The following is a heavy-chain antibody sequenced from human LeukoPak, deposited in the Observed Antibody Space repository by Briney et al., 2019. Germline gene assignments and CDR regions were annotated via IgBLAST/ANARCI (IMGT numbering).Heavy chain of an antibody. CDR1: GGSISSSDW. D-gene: IGHD3-10*01. CDR2: IYHSGST. J-gene: IGHJ5*02. Sequence: PSGTLSLTCAVSGGSISSSDWWSWVRQPPGKGLEWIGEIYHSGSTNYNPSLKSRVTISGDTSKNQFSLKLTSVTAADTAVYYCARAVVWFGDLTQIGFDPWGRGTLVTVSS. V-gene: IGHV4-4*02. CDR3: ARAVVWFGDLTQIGFDP.